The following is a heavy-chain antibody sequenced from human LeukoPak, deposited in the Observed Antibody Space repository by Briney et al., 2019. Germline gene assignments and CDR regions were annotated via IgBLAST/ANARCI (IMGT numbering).Heavy chain of an antibody. Sequence: ASVKVSCKASGGTFSSYAISWVRQAPGQGLEWMGGITPIFGTANYAQKFQGRVTITADESTSTAYMELSSLRSEDTAVYYCARGATAMVYFDYWGQGTLVTVSS. D-gene: IGHD5-18*01. CDR3: ARGATAMVYFDY. V-gene: IGHV1-69*13. J-gene: IGHJ4*02. CDR2: ITPIFGTA. CDR1: GGTFSSYA.